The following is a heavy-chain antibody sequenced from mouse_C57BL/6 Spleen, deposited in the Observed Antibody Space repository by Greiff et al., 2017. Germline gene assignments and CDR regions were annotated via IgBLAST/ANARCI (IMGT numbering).Heavy chain of an antibody. J-gene: IGHJ2*01. D-gene: IGHD2-4*01. CDR1: GYTFTSYW. CDR2: IDPSDSCP. CDR3: TTGITVAFDY. Sequence: QVQLQQPGAELVMPGASVKLSCKASGYTFTSYWMHWVKQRPGQGLEWIGEIDPSDSCPNYNQKFKGKSTLTVDKSSSPAYMQLSSLTSEDSAVYCCTTGITVAFDYWGQGTTLTVSS. V-gene: IGHV1-69*01.